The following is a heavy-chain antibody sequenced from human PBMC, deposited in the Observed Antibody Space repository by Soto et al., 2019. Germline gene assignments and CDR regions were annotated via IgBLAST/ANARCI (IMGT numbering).Heavy chain of an antibody. J-gene: IGHJ4*02. V-gene: IGHV1-46*01. CDR1: GYTFTSYY. D-gene: IGHD6-13*01. CDR2: INPSGGST. Sequence: ASVKVSCKASGYTFTSYYMHWVRQAPGQGLEWMGIINPSGGSTSYAQKFQGRVTMTRDTSTSTVYMELSSLRSEDTAVYYCARVADSSSWYHPPHNINDYWGQGTLVTVSS. CDR3: ARVADSSSWYHPPHNINDY.